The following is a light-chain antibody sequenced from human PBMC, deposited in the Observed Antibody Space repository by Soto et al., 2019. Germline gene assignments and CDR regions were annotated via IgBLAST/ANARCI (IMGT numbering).Light chain of an antibody. CDR2: GAS. CDR3: LQDRNYPRT. V-gene: IGKV1-6*01. CDR1: QDIRNE. J-gene: IGKJ1*01. Sequence: AIQMTQSPSSLSASVGDRVTITCRASQDIRNELGWYQQRPGKAPKAMIYGASNLQSGVPSRFSGGGFGTDFTLTISSLQPEDFATYYCLQDRNYPRTFGQGTKVESK.